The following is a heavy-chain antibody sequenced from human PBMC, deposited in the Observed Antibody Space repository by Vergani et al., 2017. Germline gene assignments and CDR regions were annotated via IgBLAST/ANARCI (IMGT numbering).Heavy chain of an antibody. CDR1: GITFDDYA. J-gene: IGHJ3*02. CDR3: AKVGRSEVAGTFGAFDI. Sequence: EVQLVESGGGLVQPGRSLRLSCAASGITFDDYAMHWVRQAPGKGLEWVSTLSASDRRTHYADSVKGRFTISRDISKNTLFLHMNSLRPEDTAVYYCAKVGRSEVAGTFGAFDIWGQGTMVTVSS. CDR2: LSASDRRT. V-gene: IGHV3-9*01. D-gene: IGHD6-19*01.